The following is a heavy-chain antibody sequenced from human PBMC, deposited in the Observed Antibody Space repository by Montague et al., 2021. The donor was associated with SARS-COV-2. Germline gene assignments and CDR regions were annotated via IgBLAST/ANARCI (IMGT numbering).Heavy chain of an antibody. D-gene: IGHD3-22*01. Sequence: SETLSLTCTVSGGSMRDYYWSWIRQPPGEGLEWIGYIYYSGSTDYNPSLNSRATLSLDTSKNQFSLNLRSVTAADTAFYYCARVHYYTGYVDSWGQGTLVSVSS. V-gene: IGHV4-59*01. CDR1: GGSMRDYY. CDR3: ARVHYYTGYVDS. J-gene: IGHJ4*02. CDR2: IYYSGST.